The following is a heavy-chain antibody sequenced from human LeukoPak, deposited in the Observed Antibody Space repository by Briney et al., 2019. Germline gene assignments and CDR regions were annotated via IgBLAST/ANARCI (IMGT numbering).Heavy chain of an antibody. CDR2: IRGAEGGT. Sequence: PGGSLRLSCSASGFTINTFTMNWVRQAPGKGREGVSTIRGAEGGTYYADSVKGRFTISRDNFENTLYLQTNYLREEDTALYYCAKAFSSGWSPFDYWGQGALVTVSS. J-gene: IGHJ4*02. D-gene: IGHD6-19*01. CDR3: AKAFSSGWSPFDY. V-gene: IGHV3-23*01. CDR1: GFTINTFT.